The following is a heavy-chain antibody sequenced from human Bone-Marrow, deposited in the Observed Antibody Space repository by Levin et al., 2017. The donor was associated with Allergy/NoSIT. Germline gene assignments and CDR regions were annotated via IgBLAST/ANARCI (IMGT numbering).Heavy chain of an antibody. J-gene: IGHJ6*03. CDR3: ARGKRAVAGTYYYYYYMDV. CDR1: GGTFSSYA. CDR2: IIPIFGTA. Sequence: SVKVSCKASGGTFSSYAISWVRQAPGQGLEWMGGIIPIFGTANYAQKFQGRVTITADKSTSTAYMELSSLRSEDTAVYYCARGKRAVAGTYYYYYYMDVWGKGTTVTVSS. D-gene: IGHD6-19*01. V-gene: IGHV1-69*06.